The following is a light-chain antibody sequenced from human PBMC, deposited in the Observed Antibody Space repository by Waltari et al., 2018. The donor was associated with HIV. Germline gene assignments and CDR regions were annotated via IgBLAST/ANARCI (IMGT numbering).Light chain of an antibody. Sequence: HSALTQPASVSGSPGQSITISCPGTSSDVGGSNYVSWYQQHPGKAPKLMIYEVTNRPSGVSIRFSGSKSGNTASLTISGLQADDEADYYCSSYTSTTTLDFGAGTKVTVL. V-gene: IGLV2-14*01. CDR3: SSYTSTTTLD. CDR1: SSDVGGSNY. CDR2: EVT. J-gene: IGLJ1*01.